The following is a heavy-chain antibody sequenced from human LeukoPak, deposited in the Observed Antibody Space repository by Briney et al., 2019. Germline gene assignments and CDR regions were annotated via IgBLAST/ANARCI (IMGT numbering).Heavy chain of an antibody. CDR1: GFTFSVFS. V-gene: IGHV3-48*01. CDR3: AGDLSPPTYYYGAGSNY. Sequence: GGSLRLSCTASGFTFSVFSMNWVRQAPGKGLEWVSYIGPSGSPMYYADSVKGRFTISRDNAKNTLYLQMNSLRAEDTAVYYCAGDLSPPTYYYGAGSNYWGQGTLVTVSS. CDR2: IGPSGSPM. D-gene: IGHD3-10*01. J-gene: IGHJ4*02.